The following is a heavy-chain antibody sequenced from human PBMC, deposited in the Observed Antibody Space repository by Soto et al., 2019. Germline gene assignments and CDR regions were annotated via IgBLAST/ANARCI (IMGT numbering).Heavy chain of an antibody. D-gene: IGHD4-17*01. CDR2: ISYDGSNK. J-gene: IGHJ4*02. CDR1: GFTFSSYG. V-gene: IGHV3-30*18. Sequence: QVQLVESGGGVVQPGRSLRLSCAASGFTFSSYGMHWVRQAPGKGLEWVAVISYDGSNKYYADSVKGRFTISRENSKNTLYLQMNSLRAEDTAVYYCAKDMLIRADYGDYGGFDYWGQGTLVTVSS. CDR3: AKDMLIRADYGDYGGFDY.